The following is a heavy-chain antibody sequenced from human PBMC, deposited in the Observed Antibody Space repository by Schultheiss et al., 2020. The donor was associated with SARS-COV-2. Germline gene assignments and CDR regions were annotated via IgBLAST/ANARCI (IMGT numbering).Heavy chain of an antibody. V-gene: IGHV3-NL1*01. CDR1: GFTFSSYG. CDR2: IYSGGNT. D-gene: IGHD3-10*01. J-gene: IGHJ6*02. CDR3: ARDAYYYGSGSSGGMDV. Sequence: GESLKISCAASGFTFSSYGMHWVRQAPGKGLEWVSVIYSGGNTYYADSVKGRFTISRDNSKNTLYLQMNSLRAEDTAVYYCARDAYYYGSGSSGGMDVWGQGTTVTVSS.